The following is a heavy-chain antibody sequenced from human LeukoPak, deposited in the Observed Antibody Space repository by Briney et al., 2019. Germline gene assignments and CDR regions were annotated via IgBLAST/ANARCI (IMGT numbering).Heavy chain of an antibody. V-gene: IGHV3-23*01. Sequence: PGGSLRLSCATSGFTFSNFAMSCVRQVPGKGLEWVSIISGDGGATLTADSVKGRFSISRDNSKNTLNLQMNSLRAEDTAVYYCAKAVYYYDSSGYSWFDPWGQGTLVTVSS. D-gene: IGHD3-22*01. J-gene: IGHJ5*02. CDR1: GFTFSNFA. CDR3: AKAVYYYDSSGYSWFDP. CDR2: ISGDGGAT.